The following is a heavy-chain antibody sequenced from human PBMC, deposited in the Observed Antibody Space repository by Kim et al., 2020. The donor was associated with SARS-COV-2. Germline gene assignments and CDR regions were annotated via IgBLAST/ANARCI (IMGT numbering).Heavy chain of an antibody. CDR2: TA. D-gene: IGHD3-16*01. J-gene: IGHJ5*02. CDR3: ARDLEGEFDP. V-gene: IGHV1-69*01. Sequence: TANYAQKFQGRVTITADESTSTAYMELSSLRSEDTAVYYCARDLEGEFDPWGQGTLVTVSS.